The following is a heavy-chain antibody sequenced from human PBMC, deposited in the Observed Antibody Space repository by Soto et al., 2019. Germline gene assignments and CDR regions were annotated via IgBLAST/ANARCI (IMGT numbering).Heavy chain of an antibody. CDR1: GGSISSGGYY. CDR3: ARKYYDRSGYYPLGFDY. V-gene: IGHV4-31*03. Sequence: PSETLSLTCTVSGGSISSGGYYWSWIRQHPGKGLEWIGYIYYSGSTYYNPSLKSRVTISVDTSKNQFSLKLSSVTAADTAVYYCARKYYDRSGYYPLGFDYWGQGTLVTVSS. CDR2: IYYSGST. J-gene: IGHJ4*02. D-gene: IGHD3-22*01.